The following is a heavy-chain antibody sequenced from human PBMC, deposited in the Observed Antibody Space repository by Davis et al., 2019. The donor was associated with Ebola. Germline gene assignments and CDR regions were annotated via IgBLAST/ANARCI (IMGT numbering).Heavy chain of an antibody. J-gene: IGHJ4*02. CDR2: LIPNFDAP. CDR3: TRGPPGGYDGD. Sequence: AASVKVSCKASGYTFTSYAMNWVRQAPGQGPVWMGGLIPNFDAPNYAQKFQGRVTITADDSTRTVYMELSRLTPEDTAVYYCTRGPPGGYDGDWGQGSLVIVSS. V-gene: IGHV1-69*13. D-gene: IGHD5-12*01. CDR1: GYTFTSYA.